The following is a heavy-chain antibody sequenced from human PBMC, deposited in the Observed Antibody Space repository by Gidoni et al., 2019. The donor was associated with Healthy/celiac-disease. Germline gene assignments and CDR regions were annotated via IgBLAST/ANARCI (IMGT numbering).Heavy chain of an antibody. CDR1: GYTFTSYG. D-gene: IGHD5-18*01. J-gene: IGHJ4*02. V-gene: IGHV1-18*01. Sequence: QVQLVQSGAEVKKPGASVKVSCTASGYTFTSYGISWVRQAPGQGLEWMGWISDYNGNTNYAQKLQGRVTMTTDTSTSTAYMELRSLRSDDTAVYYCARDPDVHTAMERRPDYWGQGTLVTVSS. CDR2: ISDYNGNT. CDR3: ARDPDVHTAMERRPDY.